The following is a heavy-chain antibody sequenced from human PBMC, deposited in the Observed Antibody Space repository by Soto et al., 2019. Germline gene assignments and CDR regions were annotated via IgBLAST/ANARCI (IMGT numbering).Heavy chain of an antibody. CDR2: IIPIFGTA. D-gene: IGHD4-17*01. CDR3: ARELYGGKAYYYYFGMDV. Sequence: QVQLVQSGAEVKKPGSSVKVSCKASGGTFSSYAISWVRQAPGPGLEWMGGIIPIFGTANYAQKFQGRVTITADESTSKAYMELSSLRSEDTAVYYFARELYGGKAYYYYFGMDVWGQGTTVTVSS. V-gene: IGHV1-69*01. J-gene: IGHJ6*02. CDR1: GGTFSSYA.